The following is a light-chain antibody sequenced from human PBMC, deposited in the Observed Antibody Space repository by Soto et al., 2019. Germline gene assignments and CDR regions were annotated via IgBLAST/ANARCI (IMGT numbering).Light chain of an antibody. CDR1: SSDVGGYNY. V-gene: IGLV2-8*01. J-gene: IGLJ2*01. Sequence: QSALTQPPSASGSPGQSVTISCTGTSSDVGGYNYVSWYQQHPGKAPKLMIYEVSKRPSGVPDRFSGSKSGNTASLTVSGLQAEDEADYYCSSYGGSNYFDVIFGGGTKLTVL. CDR3: SSYGGSNYFDVI. CDR2: EVS.